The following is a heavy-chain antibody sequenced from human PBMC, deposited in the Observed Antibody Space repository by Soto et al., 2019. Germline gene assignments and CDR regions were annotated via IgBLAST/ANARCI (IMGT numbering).Heavy chain of an antibody. J-gene: IGHJ4*02. CDR2: IDSDGGSI. Sequence: EVQLVESGGGLVQPGGSLRLSCEASGFTLSSHWMNWVRQAPGKGLVWVSRIDSDGGSISYADSVKGRFTISRDNAKNTLYLQMNRRRAEDTAVYYCAREVSSGWHFDYWGQGTLVTVSS. D-gene: IGHD6-19*01. V-gene: IGHV3-74*01. CDR1: GFTLSSHW. CDR3: AREVSSGWHFDY.